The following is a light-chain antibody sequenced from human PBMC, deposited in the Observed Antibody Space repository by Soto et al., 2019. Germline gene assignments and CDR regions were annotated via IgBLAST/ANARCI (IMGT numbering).Light chain of an antibody. CDR3: QQYNTSPRT. CDR1: QTISVNY. V-gene: IGKV3-20*01. CDR2: GSF. J-gene: IGKJ2*01. Sequence: ETVLTQSPGTLSLSPGERATLSCRTSQTISVNYLAWYQQKAGQAPRLLIYGSFNRAGGIPDRFSGSGSGTDFTLIITRLEPEDFAVYYCQQYNTSPRTFGQGTKLEI.